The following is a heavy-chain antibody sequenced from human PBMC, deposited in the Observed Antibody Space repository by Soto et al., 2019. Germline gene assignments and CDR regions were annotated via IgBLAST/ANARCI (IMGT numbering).Heavy chain of an antibody. J-gene: IGHJ6*02. V-gene: IGHV4-4*07. Sequence: SETLSLTCTVSGGSISSYYWSWIRQPAGKGLEWIGRIYTSGSTNYNPSLKSRVTMSVDTSKNQFSLRLSSVTAADTAVYYCASTTVGYYYYGMDVWGQGTTVTVSS. CDR1: GGSISSYY. D-gene: IGHD4-17*01. CDR2: IYTSGST. CDR3: ASTTVGYYYYGMDV.